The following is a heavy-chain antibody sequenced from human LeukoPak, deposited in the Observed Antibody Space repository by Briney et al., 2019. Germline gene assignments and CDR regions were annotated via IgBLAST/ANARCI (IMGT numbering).Heavy chain of an antibody. CDR1: GYTLTELS. J-gene: IGHJ4*02. CDR2: FDPEDGET. D-gene: IGHD2-15*01. CDR3: ARDTLTVVAVTYFDY. Sequence: GASVKVSCKVSGYTLTELSMHWVRQAPGKGLEWMGGFDPEDGETIYAQKFQGRVTMTEDTSTDTAYMELSSLRSEDTAVYYCARDTLTVVAVTYFDYWGQGTLVTVSS. V-gene: IGHV1-24*01.